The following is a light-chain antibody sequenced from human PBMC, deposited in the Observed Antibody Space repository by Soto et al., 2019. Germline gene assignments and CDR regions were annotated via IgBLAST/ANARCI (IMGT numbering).Light chain of an antibody. CDR1: SGHSSYA. Sequence: QLVLTPSPSSSASLGASVKLTCTLSSGHSSYAIARHQQQPEKGHRYLMKLSSDGSHSKGEGIPDRFSGSSSGAERYRTSSILQSEDEADSYCQTWDTGARVVFVGGTQQTVL. CDR2: LSSDGSH. CDR3: QTWDTGARVV. V-gene: IGLV4-69*01. J-gene: IGLJ2*01.